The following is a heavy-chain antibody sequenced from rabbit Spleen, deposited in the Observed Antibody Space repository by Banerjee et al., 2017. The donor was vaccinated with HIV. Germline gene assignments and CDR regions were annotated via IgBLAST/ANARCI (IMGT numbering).Heavy chain of an antibody. CDR1: GVSFSFNSY. D-gene: IGHD1-1*01. CDR2: IDIASSGFS. CDR3: ARDLVGVIGWNFYL. J-gene: IGHJ4*01. V-gene: IGHV1S40*01. Sequence: QSLEESGGDLVKPGASLTLTCTASGVSFSFNSYMCWVRQAPGKGLEWIACIDIASSGFSYFASWAKGRFTISKTSSTTVTLRMTSLTAADRAAYFCARDLVGVIGWNFYLWGPGTLVNVS.